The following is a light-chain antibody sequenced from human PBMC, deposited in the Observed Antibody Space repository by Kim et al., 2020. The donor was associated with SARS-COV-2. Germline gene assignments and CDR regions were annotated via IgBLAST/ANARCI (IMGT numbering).Light chain of an antibody. J-gene: IGLJ2*01. CDR1: SSNIGSNA. V-gene: IGLV1-44*01. CDR3: AVWEDRLNGVV. CDR2: NIN. Sequence: GQRGTISCSGNSSNIGSNAVAWCQLLPGTAPRLLIYNINQRPSAVPDRFSGSKSDTSASLAISGLQSEDEADYYCAVWEDRLNGVVFGGGTQLTVL.